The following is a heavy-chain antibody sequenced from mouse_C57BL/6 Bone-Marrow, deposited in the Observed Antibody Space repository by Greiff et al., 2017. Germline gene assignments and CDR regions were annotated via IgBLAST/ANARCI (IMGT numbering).Heavy chain of an antibody. CDR2: INPYNGGT. V-gene: IGHV1-19*01. CDR3: TGEYYFDY. J-gene: IGHJ2*01. CDR1: GYTFTDYY. Sequence: EVQLQQSGPVLVKPGASVKMSCKASGYTFTDYYMNWVQQSHGKSLEWIGAINPYNGGTSYKQKFKGKATLTVDKSSSTAYMGLNSLTSEDSAVYYCTGEYYFDYWGQGTTLTVSS.